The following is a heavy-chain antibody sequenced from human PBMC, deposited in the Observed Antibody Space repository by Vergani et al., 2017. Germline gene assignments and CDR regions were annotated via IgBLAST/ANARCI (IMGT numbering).Heavy chain of an antibody. J-gene: IGHJ6*02. CDR3: ARDRHSSSWYRDYYYGMDV. V-gene: IGHV3-21*05. Sequence: EVQLVESGGGLVKPGGSLRLSCAASGFTFSSYSMSWIRQAPGKGLEWVSYISSSSSYTNYADSVKGRFTISRDNAKNSLYLQMNSLRAEDTAVYYCARDRHSSSWYRDYYYGMDVWGQGTTVTVSS. CDR1: GFTFSSYS. D-gene: IGHD6-13*01. CDR2: ISSSSSYT.